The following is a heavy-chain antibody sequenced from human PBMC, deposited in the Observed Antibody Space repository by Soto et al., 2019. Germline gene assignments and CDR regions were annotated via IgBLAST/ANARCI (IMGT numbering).Heavy chain of an antibody. V-gene: IGHV4-31*03. CDR3: ARDARGSSWVGDTYNWFDP. CDR1: GGSISSGGYY. J-gene: IGHJ5*02. Sequence: PSETLSLTCTVSGGSISSGGYYWSWIRQHPGKGLEWIGYIYYSGSTYYNPSLKSRVTISVDTSKNQFSLKLSSVTAADTAVYYCARDARGSSWVGDTYNWFDPWGQGTLVTVSS. D-gene: IGHD6-13*01. CDR2: IYYSGST.